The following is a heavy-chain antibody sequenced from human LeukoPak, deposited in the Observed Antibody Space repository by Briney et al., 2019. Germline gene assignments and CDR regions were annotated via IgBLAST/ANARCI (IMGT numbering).Heavy chain of an antibody. J-gene: IGHJ6*03. CDR1: GYTFTSYG. CDR2: ISAYNGNT. Sequence: GASGRVSCKASGYTFTSYGISWVRQAPGQGLEWMGWISAYNGNTNYAQKLQGRVTMTTDTSTSTAYMELRSLRSDDTAVYYCARQTYYYYYYFMDVWSTGTTVTVSS. CDR3: ARQTYYYYYYFMDV. V-gene: IGHV1-18*01.